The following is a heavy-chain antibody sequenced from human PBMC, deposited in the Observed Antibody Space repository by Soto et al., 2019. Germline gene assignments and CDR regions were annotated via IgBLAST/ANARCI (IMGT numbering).Heavy chain of an antibody. V-gene: IGHV1-18*01. J-gene: IGHJ5*02. D-gene: IGHD6-13*01. CDR2: ISAYNGNT. Sequence: ASVKVSCKASGYTFTSYGISWVRQAPGQGLEWMGWISAYNGNTNYAQKLQGRVTMTTDTSTSTAYMELRSLRSDDTAVYYCARDRYIAAAGRRNWFDPWGQGTLVTVSS. CDR1: GYTFTSYG. CDR3: ARDRYIAAAGRRNWFDP.